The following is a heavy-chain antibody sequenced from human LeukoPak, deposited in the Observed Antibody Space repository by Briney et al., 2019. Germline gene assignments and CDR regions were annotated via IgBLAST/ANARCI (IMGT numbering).Heavy chain of an antibody. CDR3: ARDILWFGEFEDY. CDR1: GFTFSSYS. Sequence: PGRSLRLSCAASGFTFSSYSMNWVRQAPGKGLEWVSYISSSSSTIYYADSVKGRFTISRDNAKNSLYLQMNSLRAEDTAVYYCARDILWFGEFEDYWGQGTLVTVSS. CDR2: ISSSSSTI. D-gene: IGHD3-10*01. J-gene: IGHJ4*02. V-gene: IGHV3-48*04.